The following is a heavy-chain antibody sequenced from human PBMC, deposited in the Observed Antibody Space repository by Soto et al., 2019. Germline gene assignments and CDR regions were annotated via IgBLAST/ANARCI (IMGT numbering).Heavy chain of an antibody. V-gene: IGHV1-18*01. CDR1: GYTFTSYG. J-gene: IGHJ3*02. Sequence: ASVKVSCKASGYTFTSYGISWVRQAPGQGLEWMGWISAYNGNTNYAQKLQGRATMTTDTSTSTAYMELRSLRSDDTAVYYCARDINTVEDIVVVVAATPDHAFDIWGQGTMVTVSS. D-gene: IGHD2-15*01. CDR2: ISAYNGNT. CDR3: ARDINTVEDIVVVVAATPDHAFDI.